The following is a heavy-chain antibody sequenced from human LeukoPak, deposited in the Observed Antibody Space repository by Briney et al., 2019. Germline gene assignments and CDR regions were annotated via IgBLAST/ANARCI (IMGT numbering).Heavy chain of an antibody. J-gene: IGHJ2*01. D-gene: IGHD4-17*01. CDR1: AFTFRSYW. CDR2: IREDGRET. V-gene: IGHV3-7*01. Sequence: GGSLRLSCAASAFTFRSYWMSWVRQAPGRGLEWVANIREDGRETFYVDSVKGRFTISRDNGKDSLDLQMNSLRAEDAGLYYCARVPTVTGRGHWYFDLWGRGTLVTVSS. CDR3: ARVPTVTGRGHWYFDL.